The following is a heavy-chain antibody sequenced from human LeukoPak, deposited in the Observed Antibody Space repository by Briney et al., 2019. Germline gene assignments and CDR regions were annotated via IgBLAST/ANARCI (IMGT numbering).Heavy chain of an antibody. CDR3: AGLGPRELLVDYWFDP. CDR2: INHSGST. Sequence: SETLSLTCAVYGGSFSGYYWSWIRQPPGKGLEWIGEINHSGSTNYNPSLKSRVTISVDTSKNQFSLKLSSVTAADTAVYYCAGLGPRELLVDYWFDPWGQGTLVTVSS. V-gene: IGHV4-34*01. J-gene: IGHJ5*02. D-gene: IGHD1-26*01. CDR1: GGSFSGYY.